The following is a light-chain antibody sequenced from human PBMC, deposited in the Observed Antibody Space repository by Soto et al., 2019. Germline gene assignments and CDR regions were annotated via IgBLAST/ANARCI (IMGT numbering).Light chain of an antibody. J-gene: IGKJ1*01. V-gene: IGKV3-20*01. CDR2: GAS. CDR3: QRYGSSGT. Sequence: EIVLTQSPGTLSLSPGERATLSCGASQSVSNNYLAWYQQKPGQAPRLLIYGASNRATGIPDRFSGSGSGTDFTLTISRLEPEDFAVYYCQRYGSSGTFGQGTKVDI. CDR1: QSVSNNY.